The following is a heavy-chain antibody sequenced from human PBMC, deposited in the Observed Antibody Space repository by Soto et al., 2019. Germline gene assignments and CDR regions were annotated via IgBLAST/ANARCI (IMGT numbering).Heavy chain of an antibody. CDR2: IYSGGST. CDR3: ARERDYYGSGSYYTFDY. D-gene: IGHD3-10*01. J-gene: IGHJ4*02. Sequence: GGSLRLSCAASGFTVSSNFMSWVRQAPGKGLEWVSVIYSGGSTYYADSVKGRFTISRDNSKNTLYLQMNSLRAEDTAVYYCARERDYYGSGSYYTFDYWGQGTLVTVSS. V-gene: IGHV3-66*01. CDR1: GFTVSSNF.